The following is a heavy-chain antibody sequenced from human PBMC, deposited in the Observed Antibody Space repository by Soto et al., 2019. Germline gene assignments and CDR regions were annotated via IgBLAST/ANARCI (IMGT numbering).Heavy chain of an antibody. J-gene: IGHJ6*03. CDR1: GYTFTSYD. V-gene: IGHV1-8*01. CDR3: ARVVSALYYYYYYMDV. Sequence: GASVKVSCKASGYTFTSYDINWVRQATGQGLEWMGWMNPNSGNTGYAQKFQGRVTMTRNTSISTAYMELSSLRSEDTAVYYCARVVSALYYYYYYMDVWGKGTTVTVSS. D-gene: IGHD3-22*01. CDR2: MNPNSGNT.